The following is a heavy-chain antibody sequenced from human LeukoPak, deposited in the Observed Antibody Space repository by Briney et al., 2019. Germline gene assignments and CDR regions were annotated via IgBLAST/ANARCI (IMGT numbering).Heavy chain of an antibody. CDR2: ISSSSTI. CDR1: GFTFSSYS. J-gene: IGHJ6*02. Sequence: GGSLRLSCAASGFTFSSYSMNWVRQAPGKGLEWVSYISSSSTIYYADSVKGRFTISRDNAKNSLYLQMNSLRAEDTAVYYCARTPGYAIPYYYGMDVWGQGTTVTVSS. V-gene: IGHV3-48*01. CDR3: ARTPGYAIPYYYGMDV. D-gene: IGHD2-8*01.